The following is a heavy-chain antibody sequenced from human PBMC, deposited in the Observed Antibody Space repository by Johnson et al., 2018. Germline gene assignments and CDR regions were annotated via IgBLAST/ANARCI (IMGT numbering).Heavy chain of an antibody. CDR3: TITKTPYSSGVEGIYLYAVDV. V-gene: IGHV3-30*03. CDR1: GFTFSTYA. Sequence: VQLVESGGGVVQPGRSLRLSCAASGFTFSTYAMYWVRQAPGKGLEWVAVISYDGSNKYYADSVKGRFTISRDNYKNTLYRQMNSLSAEDTAVYYCTITKTPYSSGVEGIYLYAVDVWGQGTTVTVSS. J-gene: IGHJ6*02. D-gene: IGHD3-22*01. CDR2: ISYDGSNK.